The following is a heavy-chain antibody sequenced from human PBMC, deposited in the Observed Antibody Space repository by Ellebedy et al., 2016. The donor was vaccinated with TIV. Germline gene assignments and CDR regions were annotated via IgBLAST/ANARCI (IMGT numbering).Heavy chain of an antibody. CDR3: SYGDSSQY. CDR2: IRSKAYGGTT. V-gene: IGHV3-49*03. CDR1: GFTFGDYA. J-gene: IGHJ4*02. Sequence: PGGSLRLSCRTSGFTFGDYAMSWFRQAPGKGLEWVGFIRSKAYGGTTEYAASVKGRFTISRDDSKSTAYLQVNSLKTEDTGVYYCSYGDSSQYWGQGTLVTVSS. D-gene: IGHD4-17*01.